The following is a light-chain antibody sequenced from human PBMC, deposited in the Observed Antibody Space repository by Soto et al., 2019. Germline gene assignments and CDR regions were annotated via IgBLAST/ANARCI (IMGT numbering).Light chain of an antibody. Sequence: QAVVTQEPSLTVSPGGTVTLTCASSTGAVTSGYYPNWFQQKPGQAPRALIYSTGNKHSWTPARFSGSLLGGKAALTLSGVQPEDEAEYYCLLYYGGAQVFGGGTKLTVL. CDR3: LLYYGGAQV. CDR2: STG. CDR1: TGAVTSGYY. V-gene: IGLV7-43*01. J-gene: IGLJ2*01.